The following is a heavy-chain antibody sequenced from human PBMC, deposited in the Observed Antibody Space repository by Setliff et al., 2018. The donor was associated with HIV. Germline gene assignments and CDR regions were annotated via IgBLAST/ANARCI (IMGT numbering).Heavy chain of an antibody. V-gene: IGHV3-23*01. J-gene: IGHJ3*01. D-gene: IGHD3-22*01. Sequence: LRLSCAASGLTLSNSAMTWARQKPWRGLEWVSLIQSGGIIYYADSVKGRFTISRDNSNNTLSLQMSSLRAEDTALYYCAKLDYYDYSGSWARKVAIDFWGRGTMVTVS. CDR3: AKLDYYDYSGSWARKVAIDF. CDR1: GLTLSNSA. CDR2: IQSGGII.